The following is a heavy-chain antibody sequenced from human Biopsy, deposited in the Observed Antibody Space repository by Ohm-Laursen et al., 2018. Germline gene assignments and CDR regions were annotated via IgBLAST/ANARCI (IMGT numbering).Heavy chain of an antibody. CDR3: ARTPILIVSAGLVYRHRRHLQGMDV. J-gene: IGHJ6*02. Sequence: TTQTLTLTGSFSGFSLSARGMCVSWIRQAPGKALEWLARVDWDDYKDYSASLQTKLSISKDTSNDQVVLTVNNVDPADTATYYCARTPILIVSAGLVYRHRRHLQGMDVWGQGIAVTVS. CDR2: VDWDDYK. V-gene: IGHV2-70*11. CDR1: GFSLSARGMC. D-gene: IGHD6-13*01.